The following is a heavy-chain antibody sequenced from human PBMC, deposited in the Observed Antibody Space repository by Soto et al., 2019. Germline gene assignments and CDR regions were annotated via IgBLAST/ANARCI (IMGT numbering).Heavy chain of an antibody. CDR2: LSDSGISI. CDR3: ATTRRDSYNNYYYYYGMDV. D-gene: IGHD1-26*01. CDR1: GFTFSSHS. J-gene: IGHJ6*02. Sequence: GGSLRLSCTASGFTFSSHSMTWVRQAPGKGLEWVSGLSDSGISIYYADSVKDRLTISRDNAKNALYLQMHSLRAEDTTVYYCATTRRDSYNNYYYYYGMDVWGQGTTVTVSS. V-gene: IGHV3-23*01.